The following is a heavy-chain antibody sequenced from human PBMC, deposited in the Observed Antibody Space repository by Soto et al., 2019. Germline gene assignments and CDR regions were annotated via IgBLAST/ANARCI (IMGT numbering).Heavy chain of an antibody. J-gene: IGHJ6*02. CDR3: ARGLRRDTTTPYYYYGMDV. CDR2: INHSGST. CDR1: GGSFSGYY. D-gene: IGHD5-18*01. V-gene: IGHV4-34*01. Sequence: QVQLQQWGAGLLKPSETLSLTCAVYGGSFSGYYWSWIRQPPGKGLEWIGEINHSGSTNYNPSLKSRVTISVDTSKNHFSLKLSSVTAADTAVYYCARGLRRDTTTPYYYYGMDVWGQGTTVTVSS.